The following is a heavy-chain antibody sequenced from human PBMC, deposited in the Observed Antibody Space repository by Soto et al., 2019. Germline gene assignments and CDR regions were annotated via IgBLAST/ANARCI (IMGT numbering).Heavy chain of an antibody. CDR2: ITWNGATT. Sequence: EVHLVESGGGVVRPGGSLRLSCADSEFTFDDHGLTWVRQAPGKGLEWVSGITWNGATTGYADSVKGRFTISRDNAKNSLYLQMNSLRVEDTALYYCARDGGVAVAVDAFDVWGQGTMVTVSS. D-gene: IGHD6-19*01. CDR1: EFTFDDHG. V-gene: IGHV3-20*04. J-gene: IGHJ3*01. CDR3: ARDGGVAVAVDAFDV.